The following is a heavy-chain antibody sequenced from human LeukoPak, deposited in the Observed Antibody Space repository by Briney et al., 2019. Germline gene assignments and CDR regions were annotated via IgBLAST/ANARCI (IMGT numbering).Heavy chain of an antibody. CDR3: ARRGHSSGYVDY. CDR1: GGSISSSSYY. CDR2: IYYSGST. J-gene: IGHJ4*02. D-gene: IGHD3-22*01. Sequence: PSETLSLTCTVSGGSISSSSYYWGWIRQPPGKGLEWIGSIYYSGSTYYNPSLKSRVTISVDTSKNQFSLKLSSVTAADTAVYYCARRGHSSGYVDYWGQGTLVTVSS. V-gene: IGHV4-39*01.